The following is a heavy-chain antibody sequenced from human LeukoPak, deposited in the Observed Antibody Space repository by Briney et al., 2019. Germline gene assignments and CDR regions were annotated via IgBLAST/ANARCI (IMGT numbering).Heavy chain of an antibody. CDR1: GYTFTGYY. Sequence: GASVKVSCKASGYTFTGYYMHWVQQAPGQGLEWMGWINPNSGGTNYAQKFQGRVTMTRDTSISTAYMELSRLRSDDTAVYYCARGKSSSWYGDYYYGMDVWGQGTTVTVSS. CDR3: ARGKSSSWYGDYYYGMDV. J-gene: IGHJ6*02. D-gene: IGHD6-13*01. CDR2: INPNSGGT. V-gene: IGHV1-2*02.